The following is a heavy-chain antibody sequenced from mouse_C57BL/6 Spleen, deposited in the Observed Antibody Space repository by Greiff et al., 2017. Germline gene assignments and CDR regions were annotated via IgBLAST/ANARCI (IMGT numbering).Heavy chain of an antibody. Sequence: QVQLQQSGAELVKPGASVKISCKASGYAFSSYWMNWVKQRPGKGLEWIGQIYPGDGDTNYNGKFKGKATLTADKSSSTAYMQLSSLTSEDSAVYFCARSGGLGRFCDYWGQGTTLTVSS. D-gene: IGHD4-1*01. V-gene: IGHV1-80*01. CDR2: IYPGDGDT. J-gene: IGHJ2*01. CDR1: GYAFSSYW. CDR3: ARSGGLGRFCDY.